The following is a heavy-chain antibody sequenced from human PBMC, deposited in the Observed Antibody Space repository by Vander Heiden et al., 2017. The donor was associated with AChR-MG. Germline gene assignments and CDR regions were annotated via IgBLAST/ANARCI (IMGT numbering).Heavy chain of an antibody. J-gene: IGHJ5*02. CDR3: ARLIVVPSNWFDP. CDR2: IYYSGST. V-gene: IGHV4-59*01. CDR1: GGPLSSYS. D-gene: IGHD2-15*01. Sequence: QVQLQESGPGLVKPSETLSLTCTVSGGPLSSYSWSWIRQPPGKGLEWIGYIYYSGSTNYNPSLKSRVTISVDTSKNQFSLKLSSVTAADTAVYYCARLIVVPSNWFDPWGQGTLVTVSS.